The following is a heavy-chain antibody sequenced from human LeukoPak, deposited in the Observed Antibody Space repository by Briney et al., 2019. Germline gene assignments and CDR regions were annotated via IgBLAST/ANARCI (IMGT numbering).Heavy chain of an antibody. CDR1: GYTFTSYD. V-gene: IGHV1-8*01. CDR3: ARTGGGFGELFYDY. CDR2: MNPNSGNT. D-gene: IGHD3-10*01. J-gene: IGHJ4*02. Sequence: ASVKVSCKASGYTFTSYDINWVRQATGQGLEWMGWMNPNSGNTGYAQKFQGRVTMTRNTSISTAYMELSSLRSGDTAVYYCARTGGGFGELFYDYWGQGTLVTVSS.